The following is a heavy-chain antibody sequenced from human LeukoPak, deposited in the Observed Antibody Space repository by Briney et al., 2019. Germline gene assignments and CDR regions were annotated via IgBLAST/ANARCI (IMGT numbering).Heavy chain of an antibody. CDR1: GFTFSSHS. D-gene: IGHD5-18*01. Sequence: GGSLRLSCAASGFTFSSHSMNWVRQAPGKGLEWVSSIASSSSHIYYADSVKGRFTTSRDNGKNSLYLQMNSLRAEDTAVYYCARGSSADTTMGDYWGLGTLVTVSS. CDR3: ARGSSADTTMGDY. CDR2: IASSSSHI. J-gene: IGHJ4*02. V-gene: IGHV3-21*01.